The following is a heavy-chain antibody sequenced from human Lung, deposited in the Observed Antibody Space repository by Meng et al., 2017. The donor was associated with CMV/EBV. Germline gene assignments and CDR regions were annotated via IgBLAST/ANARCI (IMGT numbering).Heavy chain of an antibody. V-gene: IGHV4-4*02. D-gene: IGHD6-19*01. CDR3: ACFPTPVKQWMVTDY. J-gene: IGHJ4*02. CDR1: GCGSSRSNT. CDR2: NHHSGGG. Sequence: QGQREGPGPGTGKPSGSQALTFTCAGCGSSRSNTWRWGRQPPWKGMGWIWENHHSGGGNHNTSLKSGNNISIDKTKNEFSLELRSVTGAETAVYYFACFPTPVKQWMVTDYWGQGTLVTVSS.